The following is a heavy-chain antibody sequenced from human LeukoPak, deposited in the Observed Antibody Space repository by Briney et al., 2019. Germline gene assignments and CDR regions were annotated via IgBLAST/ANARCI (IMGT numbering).Heavy chain of an antibody. CDR1: GFTFSSYS. V-gene: IGHV3-48*04. Sequence: EGSLRLSCAASGFTFSSYSMYWVRQAPGKGLEWVSYISSSSSTIYYADSVKGRFTISRDNAKNSLYLQMNSLRAEDTAVYYCARELLYSSGWYFDYWGQGTLVTVSS. CDR3: ARELLYSSGWYFDY. D-gene: IGHD6-19*01. J-gene: IGHJ4*02. CDR2: ISSSSSTI.